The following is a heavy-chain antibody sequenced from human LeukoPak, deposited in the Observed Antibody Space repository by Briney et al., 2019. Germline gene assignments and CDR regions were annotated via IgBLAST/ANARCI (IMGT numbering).Heavy chain of an antibody. CDR1: GFTFSIYS. V-gene: IGHV3-23*01. CDR3: AKNAPYYYDSSGYYSY. J-gene: IGHJ4*02. D-gene: IGHD3-22*01. CDR2: ISGSGGST. Sequence: PGGSLRLSCAASGFTFSIYSMNWVRQAPGKGLEWVSAISGSGGSTYYADSVKGRFTISRDNSKNTLYLQMNSLRAEDTAVYYCAKNAPYYYDSSGYYSYWGQGTLVTVSS.